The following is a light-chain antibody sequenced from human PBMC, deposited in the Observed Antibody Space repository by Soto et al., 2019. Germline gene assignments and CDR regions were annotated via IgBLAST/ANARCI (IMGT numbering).Light chain of an antibody. CDR3: QQYNRYSGM. CDR2: GAS. V-gene: IGKV1-5*01. CDR1: QSINNW. Sequence: IRITKYPLTLSASLLDRVTITCLASQSINNWLAWYQQKPGKAPKLLLYGASSRDSGVPPRFSGSGYGTEFTPSISSLQPDDFATYYCQQYNRYSGMFGQGTKVDIK. J-gene: IGKJ1*01.